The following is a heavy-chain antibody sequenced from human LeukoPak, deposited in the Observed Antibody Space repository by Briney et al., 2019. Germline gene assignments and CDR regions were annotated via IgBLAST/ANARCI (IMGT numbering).Heavy chain of an antibody. Sequence: GESLKISCKGSGYSFTNSWIGWVRQMPGKGLEWMGIIYSGDSETRYSPSFQGQVTISADKSIGTAYLQCSSLKASDAAMYYCARGGQGNWVSFDYWGQGTLVTVSS. CDR1: GYSFTNSW. J-gene: IGHJ4*02. CDR3: ARGGQGNWVSFDY. D-gene: IGHD7-27*01. CDR2: IYSGDSET. V-gene: IGHV5-51*01.